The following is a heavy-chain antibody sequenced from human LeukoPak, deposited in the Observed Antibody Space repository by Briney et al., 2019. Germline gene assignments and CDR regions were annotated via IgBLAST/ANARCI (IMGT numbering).Heavy chain of an antibody. Sequence: GGSLRLSCAASGFTFSSYSMHWVRQAPGKGLEWVSAISGSGGSTYYADSVKGRFTISRDNSKNTLYLQMNSLRAEDTAVYYCAKDLRRGIAVAGYFDYWGQGTLVTVSS. V-gene: IGHV3-23*01. J-gene: IGHJ4*02. CDR1: GFTFSSYS. CDR2: ISGSGGST. D-gene: IGHD6-19*01. CDR3: AKDLRRGIAVAGYFDY.